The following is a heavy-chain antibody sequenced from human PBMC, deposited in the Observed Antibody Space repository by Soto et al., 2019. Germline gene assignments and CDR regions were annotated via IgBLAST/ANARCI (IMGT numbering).Heavy chain of an antibody. CDR3: ARVDYYDSSSFDY. Sequence: SETLSLTCTVSGGSISSGGYYWSWIRQHPGKGLEWIGYIYYSGSTYYNPSLKSRVTISVDTSKNQFSLKLSSVTAADTAVYYCARVDYYDSSSFDYWGQGTLVTVSS. CDR2: IYYSGST. V-gene: IGHV4-31*03. CDR1: GGSISSGGYY. J-gene: IGHJ4*02. D-gene: IGHD3-22*01.